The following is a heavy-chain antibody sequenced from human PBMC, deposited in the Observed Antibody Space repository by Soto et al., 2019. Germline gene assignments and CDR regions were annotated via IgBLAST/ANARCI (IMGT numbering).Heavy chain of an antibody. CDR3: ARAGHGCNFKGVFDM. CDR1: GGSISGYC. V-gene: IGHV4-4*07. CDR2: IYSSEST. J-gene: IGHJ3*02. D-gene: IGHD1-20*01. Sequence: QVQLQESGPGLVKPSDTLSLTCTVSGGSISGYCWSWSRQPAGKGLEWIGRIYSSESTTYNPYLKRRLTMSVDTSKIQCSLKLSSLTAADTAGYYCARAGHGCNFKGVFDMGGQGTMVTVSS.